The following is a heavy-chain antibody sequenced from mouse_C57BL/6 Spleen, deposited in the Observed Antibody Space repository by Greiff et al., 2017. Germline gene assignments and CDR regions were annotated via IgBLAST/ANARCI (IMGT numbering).Heavy chain of an antibody. CDR1: GFNIKDYY. CDR3: TTEGDGCLFDY. Sequence: VQLQPSGAELVRPGASVKLSCTASGFNIKDYYMHWVKQRPEQGLEWIGRIDPEDGDTEYAPKFPGKATMTADTSSKTAYLQLSSLTSEDTAVYYCTTEGDGCLFDYWGQGTTLTVSS. CDR2: IDPEDGDT. D-gene: IGHD2-3*01. J-gene: IGHJ2*01. V-gene: IGHV14-1*01.